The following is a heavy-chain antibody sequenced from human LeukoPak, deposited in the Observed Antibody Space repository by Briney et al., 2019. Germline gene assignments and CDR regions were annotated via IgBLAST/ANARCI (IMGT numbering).Heavy chain of an antibody. CDR2: ISDNSGST. D-gene: IGHD2-21*01. J-gene: IGHJ4*02. Sequence: GGSLRLSCAASGFTFSSYAMSWVRQAPGKGLEWVSGISDNSGSTYYADSVKGRFTISRDNSKNTLYLQMNSLRAEDTAVYYCARGLRTWLDYWGQGTLVTVSS. CDR1: GFTFSSYA. V-gene: IGHV3-23*01. CDR3: ARGLRTWLDY.